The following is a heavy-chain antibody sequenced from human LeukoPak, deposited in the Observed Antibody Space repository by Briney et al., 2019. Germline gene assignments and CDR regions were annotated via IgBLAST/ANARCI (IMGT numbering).Heavy chain of an antibody. J-gene: IGHJ4*02. D-gene: IGHD2-15*01. CDR1: GFTFSSYG. CDR3: AKGSSGYCSGGSCFHIDY. V-gene: IGHV3-30*02. CDR2: IRYDGSNK. Sequence: GGSLRLPCAASGFTFSSYGMHWVRQAPGKGLEWVAFIRYDGSNKYYADSVKGRFTISRDNSKNTLYLQMNSLRAEDTAVYYCAKGSSGYCSGGSCFHIDYWGQGTLVTVSS.